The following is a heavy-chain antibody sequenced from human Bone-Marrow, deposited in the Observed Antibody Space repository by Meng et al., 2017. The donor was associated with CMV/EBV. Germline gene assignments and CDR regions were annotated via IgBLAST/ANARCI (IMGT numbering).Heavy chain of an antibody. Sequence: KASGSTFSSYTISCVRQAPGQGLELLGRIIPILGIANYAQKFQGRVTITADKSTSTAYMELSSLRSEDTAVYYCARVYCSSTSCPLDWGQGTLVTVSS. CDR2: IIPILGIA. D-gene: IGHD2-2*01. V-gene: IGHV1-69*02. CDR3: ARVYCSSTSCPLD. CDR1: GSTFSSYT. J-gene: IGHJ4*02.